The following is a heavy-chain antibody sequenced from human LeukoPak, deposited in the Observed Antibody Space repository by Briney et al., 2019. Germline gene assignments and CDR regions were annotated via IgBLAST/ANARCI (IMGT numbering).Heavy chain of an antibody. CDR1: GFTVNSNY. Sequence: GGSLRLSCAASGFTVNSNYMTWVRQAPGKGLEWVSVIHSGGSTFYADFVKGRFTISRDNSKNTLYLQMNNLRTDDTAVYYCASSSWSRSNWFDPWGQGTLVTVSS. CDR3: ASSSWSRSNWFDP. V-gene: IGHV3-66*02. CDR2: IHSGGST. D-gene: IGHD6-13*01. J-gene: IGHJ5*02.